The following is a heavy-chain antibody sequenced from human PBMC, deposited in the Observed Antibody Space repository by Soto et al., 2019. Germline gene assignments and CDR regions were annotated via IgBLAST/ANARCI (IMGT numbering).Heavy chain of an antibody. CDR3: ARMPRRIAVAGYWYFDL. D-gene: IGHD6-19*01. J-gene: IGHJ2*01. CDR1: GFSLSNARMG. Sequence: QVTLKESGPVLVKPTETLTLTCTVSGFSLSNARMGVSWIRQPPGKALEWLAHIFSNDEKSYSTSLKSRLTLSKHTSKSQVVLTMTDMDPVDTATYYCARMPRRIAVAGYWYFDLWGRGTLVTVSS. V-gene: IGHV2-26*01. CDR2: IFSNDEK.